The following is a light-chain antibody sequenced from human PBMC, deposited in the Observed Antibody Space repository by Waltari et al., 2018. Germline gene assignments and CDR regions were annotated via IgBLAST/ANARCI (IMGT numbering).Light chain of an antibody. CDR1: QSVSSY. CDR3: QQRSNWPYT. J-gene: IGKJ2*01. Sequence: EIVLTQSPATLSLSPGERATLSCRASQSVSSYLAWYQQKPGQAPRVLIYDASNRATGIPARFSGSWSGTDFTLTISSLEPEDFAVYYCQQRSNWPYTFGQGTKLEIK. V-gene: IGKV3-11*01. CDR2: DAS.